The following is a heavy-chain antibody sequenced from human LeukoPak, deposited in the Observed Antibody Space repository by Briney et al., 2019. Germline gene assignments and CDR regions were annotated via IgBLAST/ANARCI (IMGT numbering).Heavy chain of an antibody. D-gene: IGHD2-15*01. CDR3: ARARGLGMRWSTNYYYYGMDV. J-gene: IGHJ6*02. V-gene: IGHV1-18*01. Sequence: ASVKVSCKASGYTFTSYGISWVRQAPGQGLEWMGWISAYNGNTNYAQKLKGRVTMTTDTSTSTAYMELRSLRSDDTAVYYCARARGLGMRWSTNYYYYGMDVWGQGTTVTVSS. CDR2: ISAYNGNT. CDR1: GYTFTSYG.